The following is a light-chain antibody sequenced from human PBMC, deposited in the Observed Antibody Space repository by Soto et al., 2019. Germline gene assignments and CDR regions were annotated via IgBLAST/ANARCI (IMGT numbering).Light chain of an antibody. CDR1: QTISSW. J-gene: IGKJ1*01. CDR3: QHYNSYSEA. CDR2: KAS. V-gene: IGKV1-5*03. Sequence: DIQMTQSPSTLSGSVGDRVTITCRASQTISSWLAWYQQKTGKAPKLLIYKASTLKSGVPSRFSGSGSGTEFTLTISSLQPDDFQTYYCQHYNSYSEAFGQGTKVDIK.